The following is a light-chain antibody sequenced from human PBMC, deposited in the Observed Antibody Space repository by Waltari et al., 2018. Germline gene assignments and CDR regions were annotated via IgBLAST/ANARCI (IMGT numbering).Light chain of an antibody. V-gene: IGKV1-33*01. CDR2: DAS. Sequence: DIQMTQSPSSLSVSVGDRVTITCQASQDTRNYLNWYQQKPGKAPKLLIYDASSLETGVPSRFSGNGSGTDFTFTISSLQPEDIATYYCQQYDNLVFTFGPGTKVDIK. CDR3: QQYDNLVFT. CDR1: QDTRNY. J-gene: IGKJ3*01.